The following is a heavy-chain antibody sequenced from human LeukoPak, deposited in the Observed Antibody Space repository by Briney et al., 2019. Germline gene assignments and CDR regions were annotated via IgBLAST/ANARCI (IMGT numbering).Heavy chain of an antibody. D-gene: IGHD1-26*01. Sequence: SETLSLTCTVSGGSISSDYWSWIRQPPGKGLEWIGYIYYSGSTTYNPSLKSRVTISVDTSKNLLPLKVTSVTAADTAIYYCANSGSYSPFSYWGQGTLVTVSS. CDR1: GGSISSDY. CDR3: ANSGSYSPFSY. J-gene: IGHJ4*02. CDR2: IYYSGST. V-gene: IGHV4-59*01.